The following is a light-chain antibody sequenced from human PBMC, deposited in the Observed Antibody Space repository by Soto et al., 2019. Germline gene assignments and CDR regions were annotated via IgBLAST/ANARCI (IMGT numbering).Light chain of an antibody. CDR2: AAS. J-gene: IGKJ1*01. V-gene: IGKV1-39*01. Sequence: DIQMTQSPSSLSASVGDRVTITCRASQTIHRYLNWYQQQSGRAPKLLISAASSLQSGVPSRFNGSRSGTDFTFTINTLQPEDSATYYCQQTYTTPWTFGQGTKVDIK. CDR3: QQTYTTPWT. CDR1: QTIHRY.